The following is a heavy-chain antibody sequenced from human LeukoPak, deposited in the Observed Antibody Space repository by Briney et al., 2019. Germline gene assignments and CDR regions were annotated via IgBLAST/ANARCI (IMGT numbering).Heavy chain of an antibody. CDR1: GYSISTSSYY. CDR3: ARVHGALYYYYMDV. CDR2: IYYNGNT. V-gene: IGHV4-39*07. J-gene: IGHJ6*03. Sequence: KPSETLSLTCIVGGYSISTSSYYWGWIRQPPGKGLEWIGSIYYNGNTYYNPSLKSRVTISVDTSKNQFSLKLSSVTAADTAVYYCARVHGALYYYYMDVWGKGTTVTVSS. D-gene: IGHD3-16*01.